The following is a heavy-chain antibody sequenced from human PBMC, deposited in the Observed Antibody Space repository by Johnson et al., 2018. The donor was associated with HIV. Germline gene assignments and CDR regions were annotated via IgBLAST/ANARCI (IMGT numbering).Heavy chain of an antibody. CDR3: AREGITMLVVVIKGAFDI. V-gene: IGHV3-30-3*01. Sequence: QVQLVESGGGVVQPGRSLRLSCAASGFTFSSYAMHWVRQAPGKGLEWVAVISYDGSYKYYADSVKGRFTISRDNSKNTLYLQMNSLSAEDTAVYYCAREGITMLVVVIKGAFDIWCQGTMVTVSS. D-gene: IGHD3-22*01. J-gene: IGHJ3*02. CDR1: GFTFSSYA. CDR2: ISYDGSYK.